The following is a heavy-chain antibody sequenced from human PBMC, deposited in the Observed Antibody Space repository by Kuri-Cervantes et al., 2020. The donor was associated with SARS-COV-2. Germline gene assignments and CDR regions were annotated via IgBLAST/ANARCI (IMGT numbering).Heavy chain of an antibody. D-gene: IGHD1-1*01. CDR1: GGTFSSYA. J-gene: IGHJ6*02. Sequence: SVKVSCKASGGTFSSYAISRVRQAPGQGLEWMGGIIPIFGTANYAQKFQGRVTITADESTSTAYMELSSLRSEDTAVYYCARDLGYVQLERRPYYYGMDVWGQGTTVTVSS. V-gene: IGHV1-69*13. CDR3: ARDLGYVQLERRPYYYGMDV. CDR2: IIPIFGTA.